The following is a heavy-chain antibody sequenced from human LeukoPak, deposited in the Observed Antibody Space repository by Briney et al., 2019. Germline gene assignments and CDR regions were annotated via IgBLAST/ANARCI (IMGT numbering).Heavy chain of an antibody. J-gene: IGHJ3*02. CDR1: GYTFTSYY. CDR3: ARDWSAVAVHDAFDI. Sequence: GASVKVSCKPPGYTFTSYYMHWVRQAPGQGLEWMGIINPTGGSTSYAQKFQGRVTMTRDTSTSTVYMELSSLSSEDTAVYYCARDWSAVAVHDAFDIWGQGTMVTVSS. D-gene: IGHD6-19*01. V-gene: IGHV1-46*01. CDR2: INPTGGST.